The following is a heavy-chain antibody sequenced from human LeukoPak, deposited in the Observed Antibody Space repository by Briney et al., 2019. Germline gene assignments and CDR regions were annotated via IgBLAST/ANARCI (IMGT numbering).Heavy chain of an antibody. CDR3: ARDFSAAFDI. J-gene: IGHJ3*02. CDR2: IYYSGST. CDR1: GDSINNYY. V-gene: IGHV4-59*12. D-gene: IGHD2/OR15-2a*01. Sequence: SETLSLTCSVSGDSINNYYWNWIRQPPGKGLEWIGYIYYSGSTRYNPSLQSRVTMSIGTSKTQFSLKLDSVTAADTAVYYCARDFSAAFDIWGQGTMVTVSS.